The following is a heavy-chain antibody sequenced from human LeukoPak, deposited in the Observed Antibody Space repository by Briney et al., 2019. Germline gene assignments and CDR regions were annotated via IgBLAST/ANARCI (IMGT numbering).Heavy chain of an antibody. CDR1: GYTFTSYA. CDR3: ARGLAYGDIVVVPAEY. CDR2: INAGNGNT. V-gene: IGHV1-3*01. Sequence: GASLKVSCKASGYTFTSYAMHWVRQAPGQRLEWMGWINAGNGNTKYPQKFQGRVTITRDTSASTAYMELSSLRSEDTAVYYCARGLAYGDIVVVPAEYWGQGTLVTVSS. J-gene: IGHJ4*02. D-gene: IGHD2-2*01.